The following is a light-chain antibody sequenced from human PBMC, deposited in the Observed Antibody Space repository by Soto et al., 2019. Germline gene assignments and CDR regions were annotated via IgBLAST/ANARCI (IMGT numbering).Light chain of an antibody. CDR3: SSYTSSSTFVV. CDR1: SSDVGSYNR. V-gene: IGLV2-18*02. J-gene: IGLJ2*01. Sequence: QSVLTQPPSVSGSPGQSVTISCTGTSSDVGSYNRVSWYQQPPGTAPRLIIYEVSNRPSGIPDRFSGSKSGSTASLTISGLQAEDEADYYCSSYTSSSTFVVFGGGTKVTVL. CDR2: EVS.